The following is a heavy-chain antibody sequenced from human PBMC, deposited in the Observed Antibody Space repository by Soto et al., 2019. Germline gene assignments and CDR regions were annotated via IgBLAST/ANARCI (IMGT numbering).Heavy chain of an antibody. D-gene: IGHD3-9*01. J-gene: IGHJ5*02. V-gene: IGHV4-34*01. Sequence: SETLSLTCAVYGGSFSGYYWSWIRQPPGKGLEWIGEINHSGSTNYNPSLKSRVTISVDTSKNQFSLKLSSVTAADTAVYYCARGHRDILTGYQHDNWFDPWGQGTLVTVPQ. CDR1: GGSFSGYY. CDR3: ARGHRDILTGYQHDNWFDP. CDR2: INHSGST.